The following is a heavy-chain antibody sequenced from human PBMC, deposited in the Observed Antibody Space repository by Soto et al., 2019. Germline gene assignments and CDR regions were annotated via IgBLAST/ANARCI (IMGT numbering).Heavy chain of an antibody. D-gene: IGHD3-9*01. J-gene: IGHJ6*02. Sequence: SETLSLTCAFYGLSFSGYYWSWIRQPPGKGLEWIGEINHSGSTNYNPSLKSRVTISVDTSKNQFSLKLSSVTAADTAVYYCGTLRFFDWLLSDYYYNGMDVGGQGTRVTVSS. V-gene: IGHV4-34*01. CDR2: INHSGST. CDR3: GTLRFFDWLLSDYYYNGMDV. CDR1: GLSFSGYY.